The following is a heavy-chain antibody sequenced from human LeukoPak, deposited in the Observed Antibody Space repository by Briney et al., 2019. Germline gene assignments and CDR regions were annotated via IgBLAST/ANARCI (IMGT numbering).Heavy chain of an antibody. D-gene: IGHD4-17*01. J-gene: IGHJ5*02. Sequence: EGSLRLSCAASGFTFSSYEMNWVRQAPGKGLEWVSYISSSGSTINYADSVKGRFTISRDNAKNSLYLQMNSLRAEDTAVYYCARDGLWDYGGNWFDPWGQGTLVTVSS. V-gene: IGHV3-48*03. CDR2: ISSSGSTI. CDR3: ARDGLWDYGGNWFDP. CDR1: GFTFSSYE.